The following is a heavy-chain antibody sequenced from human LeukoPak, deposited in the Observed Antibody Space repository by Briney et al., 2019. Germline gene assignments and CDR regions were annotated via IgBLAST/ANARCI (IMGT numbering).Heavy chain of an antibody. CDR2: INPNSGGT. CDR1: GYTFTGYY. J-gene: IGHJ5*02. Sequence: ASVKVSCKASGYTFTGYYMHWVRQAPGQGLEWMGWINPNSGGTNYAQKFQGRVTMTRDTSISTAYMELSRLRSDDTAIYYCARVNTGGVWFDPWGQGTLVTVSS. CDR3: ARVNTGGVWFDP. D-gene: IGHD3-16*01. V-gene: IGHV1-2*02.